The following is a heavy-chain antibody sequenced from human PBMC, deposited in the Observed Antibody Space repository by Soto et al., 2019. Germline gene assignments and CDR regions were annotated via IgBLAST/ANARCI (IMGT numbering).Heavy chain of an antibody. V-gene: IGHV4-59*08. CDR1: GGSISSYY. CDR2: IYYSGST. Sequence: KASETLSLTCTVSGGSISSYYWSWIRQPPGKGLEWIGYIYYSGSTNYNPSLKSRVTISVDTSKNQFSLKLSSVTAADTAVYYCASVYDFWSGYYQFDPWGQGTLVTVSS. D-gene: IGHD3-3*01. CDR3: ASVYDFWSGYYQFDP. J-gene: IGHJ5*01.